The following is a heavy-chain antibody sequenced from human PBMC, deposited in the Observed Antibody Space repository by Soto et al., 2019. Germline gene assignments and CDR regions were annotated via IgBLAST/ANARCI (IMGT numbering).Heavy chain of an antibody. Sequence: QVQLQQWGAGLLKPSETLSLTCAVYGGSFSGYYWSWIRQPPGKGLEWIGEINHSGSTNYNPSLKSRVTISVDTSKNQFSLKLSSVTAADTAVYYCARGCSVTTVVTYRYFDLWGRGTLVTVSS. CDR1: GGSFSGYY. V-gene: IGHV4-34*01. J-gene: IGHJ2*01. D-gene: IGHD4-17*01. CDR3: ARGCSVTTVVTYRYFDL. CDR2: INHSGST.